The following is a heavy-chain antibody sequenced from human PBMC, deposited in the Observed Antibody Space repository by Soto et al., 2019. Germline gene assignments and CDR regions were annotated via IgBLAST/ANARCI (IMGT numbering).Heavy chain of an antibody. CDR2: IHPSGGGS. CDR3: ARGPSGDKVDY. Sequence: ASVKVSCKSSGYPFNTYYLHWVRQAPGQGLEWMGMIHPSGGGSTYAQKFLGRVTMTMDSSTSTVFMELNSVSVADTAVYYCARGPSGDKVDYWSQGTLVTVSS. J-gene: IGHJ4*02. V-gene: IGHV1-46*02. CDR1: GYPFNTYY. D-gene: IGHD7-27*01.